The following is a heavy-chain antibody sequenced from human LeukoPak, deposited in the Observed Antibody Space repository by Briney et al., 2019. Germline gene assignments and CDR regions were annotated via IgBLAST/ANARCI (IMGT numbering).Heavy chain of an antibody. CDR3: AREWRGAFFDY. CDR2: IYYSGST. Sequence: KPSETLSLTCTVSGGSIRSYYWSWIRQSPGKGLEWIGYIYYSGSTNYNPSLKSRVTISVDTSKNQFSLKLSSVTAADTAVYYCAREWRGAFFDYWGQGTPVTVSS. V-gene: IGHV4-59*01. D-gene: IGHD1-26*01. J-gene: IGHJ4*02. CDR1: GGSIRSYY.